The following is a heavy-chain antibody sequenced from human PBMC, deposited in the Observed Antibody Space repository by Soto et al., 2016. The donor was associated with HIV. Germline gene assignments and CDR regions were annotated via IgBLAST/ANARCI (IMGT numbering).Heavy chain of an antibody. CDR2: ISGYNGNT. J-gene: IGHJ4*02. D-gene: IGHD5-12*01. CDR1: GYTFNKYG. V-gene: IGHV1-18*01. CDR3: ARGDSAGGYSGTFDY. Sequence: QVHLVQSGAEVRKPGASVNVSCKTSGYTFNKYGITWVRQAPGQGLEWMGWISGYNGNTNYAQKFQDRATMITDTSTTTAYMELRSLRSDDTAVYYCARGDSAGGYSGTFDYWGQGTLVTVSS.